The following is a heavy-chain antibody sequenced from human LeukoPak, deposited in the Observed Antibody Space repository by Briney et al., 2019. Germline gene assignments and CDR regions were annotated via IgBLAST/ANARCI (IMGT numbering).Heavy chain of an antibody. J-gene: IGHJ4*02. CDR2: ISGSGGST. CDR3: AKGGSSGRYLFSAETYSDY. V-gene: IGHV3-23*01. D-gene: IGHD6-19*01. CDR1: GFTFSSYA. Sequence: GGSLRLSCAASGFTFSSYAMSWVRQAPGKGLEWVSAISGSGGSTYYADSVKGRFTISRDNSKNTLYLQMNSLRAEDTAVYYCAKGGSSGRYLFSAETYSDYWGQGTLVTVSS.